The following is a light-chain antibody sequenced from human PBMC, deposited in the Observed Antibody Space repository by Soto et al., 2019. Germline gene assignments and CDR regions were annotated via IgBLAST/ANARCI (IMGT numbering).Light chain of an antibody. J-gene: IGKJ1*01. CDR3: QQRSNWPGT. CDR2: DAS. CDR1: QSVTSTS. Sequence: EIVLTQSPGTLSLSPGERATLSCRASQSVTSTSLAWYQQKPGQAPRLLIYDASNRATGIPARFSGSGSGTDFTLTISSLEPEDFAVYYCQQRSNWPGTFGQGTKVDIK. V-gene: IGKV3D-20*02.